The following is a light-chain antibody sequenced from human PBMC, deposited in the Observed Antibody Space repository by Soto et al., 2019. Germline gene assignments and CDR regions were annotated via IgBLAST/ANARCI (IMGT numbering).Light chain of an antibody. J-gene: IGKJ1*01. CDR3: QHYDSYSPWT. CDR2: GAS. CDR1: QSVSTN. Sequence: EIVMTQSPAILSVSPGERATLSCRASQSVSTNLAWFQQKPGQTPRLLFNGASTRATGIPARFTGSGSGTEFILTISSLQPDDFATYYCQHYDSYSPWTFGPGTKVDI. V-gene: IGKV3-15*01.